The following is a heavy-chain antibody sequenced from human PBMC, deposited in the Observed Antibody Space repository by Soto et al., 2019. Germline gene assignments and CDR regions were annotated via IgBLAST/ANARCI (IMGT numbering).Heavy chain of an antibody. V-gene: IGHV3-7*01. D-gene: IGHD3-22*01. Sequence: GGSLRLSCASSGFTFSNFSMSWVRQFPGGGLEWLANINQDGSAKFYADSVKGRFTISRDNAKNTLYLQMNSLRAEDTAVYYCARDFYDSSGYPASEDSYWGQGTLVTVSS. CDR1: GFTFSNFS. CDR2: INQDGSAK. J-gene: IGHJ4*02. CDR3: ARDFYDSSGYPASEDSY.